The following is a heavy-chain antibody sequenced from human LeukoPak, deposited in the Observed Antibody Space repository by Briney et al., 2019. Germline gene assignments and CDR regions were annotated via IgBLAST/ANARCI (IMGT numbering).Heavy chain of an antibody. Sequence: PSETLSLTCTVSGGSISSYYWSWIRQPPGKGLEWIGYIYYSGSADYNPSLKSRVTISVDTSKNQFSLKLRSVTAADTAVYYCARDKQPGDNWGQGTLVTVSS. D-gene: IGHD5-18*01. CDR1: GGSISSYY. J-gene: IGHJ4*02. CDR3: ARDKQPGDN. V-gene: IGHV4-59*01. CDR2: IYYSGSA.